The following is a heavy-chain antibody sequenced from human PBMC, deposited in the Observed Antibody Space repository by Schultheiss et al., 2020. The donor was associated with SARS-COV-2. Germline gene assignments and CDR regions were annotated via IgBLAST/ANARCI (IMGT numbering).Heavy chain of an antibody. D-gene: IGHD4-17*01. Sequence: GGSLRLSCAASGFTFSSYGMHWVRQAPGKGLEWVAVISYDGSNKYYADSVKGRFTISRDNSKNTLYLQMNSLRTEDTALYYCANSPDYGDFFDYWGQGTLVTVSS. J-gene: IGHJ4*02. CDR1: GFTFSSYG. CDR2: ISYDGSNK. V-gene: IGHV3-30*18. CDR3: ANSPDYGDFFDY.